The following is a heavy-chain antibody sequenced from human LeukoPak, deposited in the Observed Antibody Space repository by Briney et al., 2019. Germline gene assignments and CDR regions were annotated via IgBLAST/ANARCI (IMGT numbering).Heavy chain of an antibody. Sequence: PGGSLRLSCAASGFTFSSYAMSWVRQAPGKGLEWVSAISGSGSNTYYADSVKGRFTISRDNSKNTLDLQMNSLRAEDTAVYYCETDVSGGVGSTVVVPRRLAFDIWGQGKMVTVSS. D-gene: IGHD3-22*01. CDR3: ETDVSGGVGSTVVVPRRLAFDI. CDR1: GFTFSSYA. V-gene: IGHV3-23*01. CDR2: ISGSGSNT. J-gene: IGHJ3*02.